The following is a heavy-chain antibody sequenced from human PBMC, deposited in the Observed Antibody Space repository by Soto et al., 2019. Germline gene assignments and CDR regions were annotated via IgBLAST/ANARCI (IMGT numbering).Heavy chain of an antibody. J-gene: IGHJ4*02. D-gene: IGHD3-3*01. CDR3: ASPGVRFLEWLLFDY. V-gene: IGHV3-11*01. CDR2: ISSSGSTI. CDR1: GFTFSDYY. Sequence: GESLKISCAASGFTFSDYYMSWIRQAPGKGLEWVSYISSSGSTIYYADSVKGRFTISRDNAKNSLYLQMNSLRAEDTAVYYCASPGVRFLEWLLFDYWGQGTLVTVSS.